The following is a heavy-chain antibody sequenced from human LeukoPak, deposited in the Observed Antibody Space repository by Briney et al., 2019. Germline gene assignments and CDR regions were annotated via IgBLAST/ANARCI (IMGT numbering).Heavy chain of an antibody. J-gene: IGHJ5*02. CDR1: GGSISGYY. CDR2: ISNTGLT. Sequence: SETLSLTCAVYGGSISGYYWSLIRQPPGKGLEWIGEISNTGLTSSNPSLKSRVTIFVDSSKNQFSLKLTSVTAADTGVYYCARVPDITARPCDTWGPGTLVTVSS. D-gene: IGHD1-1*01. CDR3: ARVPDITARPCDT. V-gene: IGHV4-34*01.